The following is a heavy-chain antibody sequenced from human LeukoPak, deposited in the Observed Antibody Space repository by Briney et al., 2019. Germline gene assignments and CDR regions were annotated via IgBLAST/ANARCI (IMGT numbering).Heavy chain of an antibody. Sequence: GGSLRLSCAASGFTFSTYWMHWVRQAPGKGLVWVSRINIEETAANYADSVQGRFTISRDNANNMLYLQMDSLRAEDTAVYYCARESTVGPIQTDALDIWGQGTMVTVSS. J-gene: IGHJ3*02. D-gene: IGHD1-26*01. V-gene: IGHV3-74*01. CDR3: ARESTVGPIQTDALDI. CDR1: GFTFSTYW. CDR2: INIEETAA.